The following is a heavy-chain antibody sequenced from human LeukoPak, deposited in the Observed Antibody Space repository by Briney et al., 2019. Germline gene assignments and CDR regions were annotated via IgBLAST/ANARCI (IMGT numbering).Heavy chain of an antibody. D-gene: IGHD3-16*02. V-gene: IGHV3-21*01. CDR3: ARDLLGYNYHYMDV. CDR1: GFTFSSYS. Sequence: PGGSLRLSCAASGFTFSSYSMNWVRQAPGKGLEWVSSISSRSNYMYYVDSVKGRFTISRDNAKNSLYLQMNSLRAEDTAMYYCARDLLGYNYHYMDVWGKGTTVTVSS. J-gene: IGHJ6*03. CDR2: ISSRSNYM.